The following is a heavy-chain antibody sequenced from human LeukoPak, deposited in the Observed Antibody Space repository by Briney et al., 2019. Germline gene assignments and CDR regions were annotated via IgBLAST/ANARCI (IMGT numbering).Heavy chain of an antibody. CDR1: GGSISSYY. J-gene: IGHJ4*02. CDR3: ARRGGHGGSFDY. D-gene: IGHD4-23*01. CDR2: IYYSGSGST. Sequence: SETLSLTCTVSGGSISSYYWSWIRQPPGKGLEWIGYIYYSGSGSTNYNPSLKSRVTISVDTSKNQFSLKLSSVTAADTAVYYCARRGGHGGSFDYWGQGTLVAVSS. V-gene: IGHV4-59*08.